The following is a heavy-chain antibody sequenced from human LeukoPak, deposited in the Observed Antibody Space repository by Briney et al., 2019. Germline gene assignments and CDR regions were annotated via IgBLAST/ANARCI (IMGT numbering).Heavy chain of an antibody. CDR3: ARGRSWSLRYHNPGFDY. V-gene: IGHV4-39*07. CDR1: GVSISSSDSY. CDR2: IYHSGST. D-gene: IGHD3-9*01. J-gene: IGHJ4*02. Sequence: SETLSLTCTVSGVSISSSDSYWGWIRQPPGKGLEGIGEIYHSGSTNYNPSLKSRVTISVDKSKNQFSLKLSSVTAADTAVYYCARGRSWSLRYHNPGFDYWGQGTLVTVSS.